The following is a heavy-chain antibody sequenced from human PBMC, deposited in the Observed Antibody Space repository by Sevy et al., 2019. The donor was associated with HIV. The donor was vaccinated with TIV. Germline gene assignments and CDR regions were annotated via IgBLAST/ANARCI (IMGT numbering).Heavy chain of an antibody. J-gene: IGHJ6*02. Sequence: GGSLRLSCTASGFTFSSYEMNWVRQAPGKGLEWVSYISSSGSTIYYADSVKGRFTISGDNAKNSLYLQMNSLRAEDMAVYYCAREAGIVVVVAATPMGQSYGMDVWGQGTTVTVSS. V-gene: IGHV3-48*03. CDR3: AREAGIVVVVAATPMGQSYGMDV. CDR2: ISSSGSTI. D-gene: IGHD2-15*01. CDR1: GFTFSSYE.